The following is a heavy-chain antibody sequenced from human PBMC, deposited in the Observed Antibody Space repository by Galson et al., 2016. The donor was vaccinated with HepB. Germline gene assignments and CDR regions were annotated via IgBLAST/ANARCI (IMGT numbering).Heavy chain of an antibody. D-gene: IGHD4-17*01. V-gene: IGHV3-11*01. CDR3: ARDLPDDSVEYFDVFDL. CDR2: ISTSGDSM. J-gene: IGHJ3*01. CDR1: GFSFSNYH. Sequence: LRLSCAASGFSFSNYHMTWIRQAPGKGLEWVSYISTSGDSMLYADSVRGRFTISGDNVKTSLYPQMSNLRAEDTAVYYCARDLPDDSVEYFDVFDLWGQGAMVTVSS.